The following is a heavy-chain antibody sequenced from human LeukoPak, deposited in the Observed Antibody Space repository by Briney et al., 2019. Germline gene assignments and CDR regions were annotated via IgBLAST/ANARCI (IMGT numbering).Heavy chain of an antibody. CDR3: ARGQIGYRTLWFDP. CDR2: MNPNSGNT. V-gene: IGHV1-8*02. D-gene: IGHD5-18*01. J-gene: IGHJ5*02. Sequence: ASVKVSCKASGGTFSSYAINWVRQATGQGLEWMGWMNPNSGNTGYAQKFQGRVTMTRNTSISTAYMELSSLRSEDTAVYYCARGQIGYRTLWFDPWGQGTLVTVSS. CDR1: GGTFSSYA.